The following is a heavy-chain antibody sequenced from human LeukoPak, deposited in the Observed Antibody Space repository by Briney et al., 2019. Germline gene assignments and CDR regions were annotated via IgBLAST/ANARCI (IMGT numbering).Heavy chain of an antibody. CDR3: ARKVGAMYYFDY. D-gene: IGHD1-26*01. CDR2: INPSGGST. V-gene: IGHV1-46*01. J-gene: IGHJ4*02. CDR1: GDTFTNYY. Sequence: ASVKVSCKASGDTFTNYYMHWVRQAPGQGLEWMGIINPSGGSTSYAQKFQVRLTMTRDTSTSTVYMELSSLRSEDTAVYYCARKVGAMYYFDYWGQGTLVTVSS.